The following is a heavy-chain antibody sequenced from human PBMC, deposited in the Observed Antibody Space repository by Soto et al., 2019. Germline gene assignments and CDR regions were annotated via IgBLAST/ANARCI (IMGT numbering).Heavy chain of an antibody. CDR2: ISGSGAGT. CDR1: GFTFSSYG. D-gene: IGHD3-3*01. Sequence: GGSLRLSCSAAGFTFSSYGMSWVRQPPGKGLEWVSEISGSGAGTYYADSVKGRFTISRDNSKNTLYLQMNSLRAEDTAVYYCAKDSATFGRFDYWGQGTLVTVSS. V-gene: IGHV3-23*01. CDR3: AKDSATFGRFDY. J-gene: IGHJ4*02.